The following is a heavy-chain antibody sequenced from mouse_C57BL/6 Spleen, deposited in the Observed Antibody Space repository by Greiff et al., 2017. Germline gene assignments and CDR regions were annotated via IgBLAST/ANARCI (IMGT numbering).Heavy chain of an antibody. J-gene: IGHJ4*01. D-gene: IGHD2-5*01. CDR1: GFTFSDAW. CDR2: IRNKANNHAT. CDR3: TRAYSNYVGYAMDY. Sequence: EVQLQESGGGLVQPGGSMKLSCAASGFTFSDAWMDWVRQSPEKGLEWVAEIRNKANNHATYYAESVKGRFTISRDYSKSSVYLQMNSLRAEDTGIYYCTRAYSNYVGYAMDYWGQGTSVTVSS. V-gene: IGHV6-6*01.